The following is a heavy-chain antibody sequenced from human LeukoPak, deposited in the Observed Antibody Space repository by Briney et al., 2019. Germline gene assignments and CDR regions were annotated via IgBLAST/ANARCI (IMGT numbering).Heavy chain of an antibody. D-gene: IGHD3-10*01. CDR2: ISYDGSNK. CDR1: GFTISSYG. J-gene: IGHJ6*04. V-gene: IGHV3-30*03. Sequence: GGSLRLSCAASGFTISSYGMHWVRQAPGKGLEWVAVISYDGSNKYYADSVKGRFTISRDNSKNTLYLQMNSLRAEDTAVYYCAVYGSGFFPWGKGTTVTISS. CDR3: AVYGSGFFP.